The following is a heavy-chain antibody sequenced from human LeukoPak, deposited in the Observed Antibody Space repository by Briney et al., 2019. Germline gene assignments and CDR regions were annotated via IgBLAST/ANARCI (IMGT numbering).Heavy chain of an antibody. D-gene: IGHD1-26*01. V-gene: IGHV3-53*01. J-gene: IGHJ4*02. CDR1: GFTVSSNY. CDR3: AKALVGAIADY. Sequence: GGSLRLSCAASGFTVSSNYMSWVRQGPGKGREWVSVIYSGGSTYYADSVKGRFTISRDNSKNTLYLQMNSLRAEDTAVYYCAKALVGAIADYWGQGTLVTVSS. CDR2: IYSGGST.